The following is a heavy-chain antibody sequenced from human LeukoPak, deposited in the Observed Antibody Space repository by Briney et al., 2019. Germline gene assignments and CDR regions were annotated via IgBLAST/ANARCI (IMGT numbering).Heavy chain of an antibody. CDR3: ARDASAGTLDY. CDR2: IWYDGSSK. V-gene: IGHV3-33*01. D-gene: IGHD6-13*01. J-gene: IGHJ4*02. CDR1: GFTFSSYG. Sequence: GGSLRLSCAASGFTFSSYGMHWVRQAPGKGLEWVAVIWYDGSSKYYADSVKGRFTISRDNSKNTLYLQMNSLRAEDTAVYYCARDASAGTLDYWGQGTLVTVSS.